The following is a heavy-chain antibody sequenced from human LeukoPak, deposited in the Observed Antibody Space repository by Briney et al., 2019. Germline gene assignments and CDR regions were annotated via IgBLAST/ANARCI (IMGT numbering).Heavy chain of an antibody. Sequence: PSETLSLTCTVSGGSISSEYWTWIRQPPGKRLEWIGYIYYSGSTNYNPSLKSRVTISVDTSKNQFSLKVRSVTAADTAVYYCARVYDFWSGYSEGAFDIWGQGTMVTVSS. CDR2: IYYSGST. D-gene: IGHD3-3*01. V-gene: IGHV4-59*01. J-gene: IGHJ3*02. CDR1: GGSISSEY. CDR3: ARVYDFWSGYSEGAFDI.